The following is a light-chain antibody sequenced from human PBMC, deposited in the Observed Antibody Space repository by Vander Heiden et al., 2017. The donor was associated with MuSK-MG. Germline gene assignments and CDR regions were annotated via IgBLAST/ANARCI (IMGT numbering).Light chain of an antibody. CDR1: SSNIGAGYD. Sequence: QSVLTQPPSVSGAPGQRVTISCPGSSSNIGAGYDVHWYQQLPRTAPKLLIYGDRNRPSGVPDRFSGSTSGTSASLAISGPQAEDEAEYYCQSYDSSLSAWVFGGGTKVTVL. CDR2: GDR. J-gene: IGLJ3*02. V-gene: IGLV1-40*01. CDR3: QSYDSSLSAWV.